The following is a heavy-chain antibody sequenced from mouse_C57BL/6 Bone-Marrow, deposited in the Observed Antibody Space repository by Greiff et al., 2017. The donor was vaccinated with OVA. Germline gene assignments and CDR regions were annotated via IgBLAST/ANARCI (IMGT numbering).Heavy chain of an antibody. CDR3: AREKGNYVGFAY. D-gene: IGHD2-1*01. CDR2: IYPGSGNT. J-gene: IGHJ3*01. CDR1: GYSFTSYY. V-gene: IGHV1-66*01. Sequence: VQLQQSGPELVKPGASVKISCKASGYSFTSYYIHWVKQRPGQGLEWIGWIYPGSGNTKYNEKFKGKATLTADTSSSPAYMQLSSLTSEDSAVYYCAREKGNYVGFAYWGQGTLVTVSA.